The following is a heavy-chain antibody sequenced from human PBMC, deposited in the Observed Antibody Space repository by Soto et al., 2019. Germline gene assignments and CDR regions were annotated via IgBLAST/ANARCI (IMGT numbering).Heavy chain of an antibody. V-gene: IGHV1-58*01. J-gene: IGHJ4*02. CDR1: GFNFATSA. CDR2: IIVGTGNT. Sequence: QKQLVQSGPEVKKPGTSVKVSCKASGFNFATSAVQWVRQARGQGLEWIGWIIVGTGNTNHAQKFRERFTVTRDVATRTAYLEVRRLISDVAAVYYCASVGSGLWGQGPLVTVSS. CDR3: ASVGSGL.